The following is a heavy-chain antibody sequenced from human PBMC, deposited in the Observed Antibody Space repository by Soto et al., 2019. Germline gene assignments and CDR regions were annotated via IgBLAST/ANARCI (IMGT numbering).Heavy chain of an antibody. CDR1: GGSISSGGYY. J-gene: IGHJ6*02. D-gene: IGHD3-10*01. CDR2: IYYSGST. Sequence: SETLSLTCTVSGGSISSGGYYWSGIRQHPGKGLEWIGYIYYSGSTYYNPSLKSRVTISVDTSKNQFSLKLSSVTAADTAVYYCARASTGDYGMDVWGQGTTVTVSS. CDR3: ARASTGDYGMDV. V-gene: IGHV4-31*03.